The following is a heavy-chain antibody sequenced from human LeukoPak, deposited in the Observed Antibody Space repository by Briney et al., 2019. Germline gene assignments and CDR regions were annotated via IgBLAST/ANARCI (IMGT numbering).Heavy chain of an antibody. D-gene: IGHD3-22*01. CDR3: AKDLRLTFFDYYDSSGLDY. J-gene: IGHJ4*02. CDR1: GFTFDDYA. CDR2: ISWNSGSI. Sequence: PGGSLRLSCAASGFTFDDYAMHWVRQAPGKGLEWVSGISWNSGSIGYADSVKGRFTISRDNAKNSLYLQMNSLRAEDTALYYCAKDLRLTFFDYYDSSGLDYWGQGTLVTVSS. V-gene: IGHV3-9*01.